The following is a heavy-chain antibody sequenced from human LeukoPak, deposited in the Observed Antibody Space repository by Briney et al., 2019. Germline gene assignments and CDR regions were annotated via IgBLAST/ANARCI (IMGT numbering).Heavy chain of an antibody. CDR1: GFTFSSFA. CDR3: ARRCGSTCFDY. CDR2: ISGSGGST. D-gene: IGHD6-13*01. J-gene: IGHJ4*02. V-gene: IGHV3-23*01. Sequence: HSGGSLRLSCAASGFTFSSFAMSWVRQAPGKGLEWVSGISGSGGSTYYADSVKGRFTISRDNSKNTLYLQMNGLRAEDTAIYYCARRCGSTCFDYWGQGTLVTVSS.